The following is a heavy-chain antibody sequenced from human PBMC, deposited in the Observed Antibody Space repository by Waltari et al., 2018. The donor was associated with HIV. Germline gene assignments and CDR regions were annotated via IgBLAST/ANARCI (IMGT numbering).Heavy chain of an antibody. CDR2: IYTSGST. CDR3: AREDRDYYDSSGLLFDI. J-gene: IGHJ3*02. D-gene: IGHD3-22*01. Sequence: QVQLQESGPGLVKPSETLSLTCTVSGGSISSYYWSWLRLPAGKGLEWSGRIYTSGSTNYNPSLKSRVTMSVDTSKNQFSLKLSSVTAADTAVYYCAREDRDYYDSSGLLFDIWGQGTMVTVSS. CDR1: GGSISSYY. V-gene: IGHV4-4*07.